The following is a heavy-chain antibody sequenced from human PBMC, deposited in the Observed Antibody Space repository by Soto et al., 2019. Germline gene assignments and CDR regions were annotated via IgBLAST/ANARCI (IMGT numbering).Heavy chain of an antibody. J-gene: IGHJ6*02. V-gene: IGHV3-73*02. Sequence: EVQLVESGGGLVQPGGSLKLSCAASGFIFSGSAIHWVGQASGKGLEWVGRIRSRANNFATSSAASVKGRFTFSRDASKNTAYLQMNTLKPEDTAVYYCARGQGAAIGDYYYHGMDVWGQGTTVTVSS. CDR1: GFIFSGSA. CDR2: IRSRANNFAT. D-gene: IGHD2-2*02. CDR3: ARGQGAAIGDYYYHGMDV.